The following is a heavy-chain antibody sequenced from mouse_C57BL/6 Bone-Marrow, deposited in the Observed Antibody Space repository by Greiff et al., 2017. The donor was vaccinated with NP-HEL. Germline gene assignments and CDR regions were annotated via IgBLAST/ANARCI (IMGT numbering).Heavy chain of an antibody. V-gene: IGHV1-18*01. J-gene: IGHJ3*01. D-gene: IGHD2-4*01. CDR1: GYTFTDYN. Sequence: EVQLQQSGPELVKPGASVKIPCKASGYTFTDYNMDWVKQSHGKSLEWIGDINPNNGGTIYNQKFKGKATLTVDKSSSTAYMELRSLTSEDTAVYYWAREGDDYDNDFSFAYWGQGTLVTVSA. CDR3: AREGDDYDNDFSFAY. CDR2: INPNNGGT.